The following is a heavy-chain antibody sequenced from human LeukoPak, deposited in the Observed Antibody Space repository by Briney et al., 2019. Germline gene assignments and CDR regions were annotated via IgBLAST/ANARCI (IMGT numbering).Heavy chain of an antibody. V-gene: IGHV1-2*02. CDR2: INPNSGGT. J-gene: IGHJ4*02. D-gene: IGHD2-2*01. CDR1: GYTFTGYY. Sequence: GASVKVSCKASGYTFTGYYMHWVRQAPGQGLGWVGWINPNSGGTNYAQKFQGRDTKTRDTSISTAYMELSRLRSDDTAVYYCARELGYCSSTSCHADYWGQGTLVTVSS. CDR3: ARELGYCSSTSCHADY.